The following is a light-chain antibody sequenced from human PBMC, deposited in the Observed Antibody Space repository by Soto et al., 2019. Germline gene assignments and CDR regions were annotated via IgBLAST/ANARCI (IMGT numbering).Light chain of an antibody. CDR2: GAS. Sequence: EMVLTQSPGTRSLSPGERATLSCRASQSGNSNYLAWYQQKPGQVPRPLIYGASIRAAGVPDRLSGSGSGTDFTLTISSLEPEDYAVYYWQQYGTSPHAFGPGTKLE. V-gene: IGKV3-20*01. J-gene: IGKJ2*01. CDR1: QSGNSNY. CDR3: QQYGTSPHA.